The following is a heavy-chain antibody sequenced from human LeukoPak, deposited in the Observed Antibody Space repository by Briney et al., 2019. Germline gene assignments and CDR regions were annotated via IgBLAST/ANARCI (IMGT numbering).Heavy chain of an antibody. CDR2: ISSSGSTI. J-gene: IGHJ6*03. V-gene: IGHV3-48*03. D-gene: IGHD5-24*01. CDR1: GFTFSSYE. CDR3: AREPIYYYYMDV. Sequence: GGSLRLSCAASGFTFSSYEMNWVRQAPGKGLEWVSYISSSGSTIYYADSVKGRFILSRDNAKNSLFLQMNSLRAEDTAVYYCAREPIYYYYMDVWGKGTTVTISS.